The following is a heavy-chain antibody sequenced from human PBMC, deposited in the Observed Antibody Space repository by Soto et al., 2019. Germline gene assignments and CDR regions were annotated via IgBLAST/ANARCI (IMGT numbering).Heavy chain of an antibody. CDR2: IYYSGST. D-gene: IGHD6-13*01. V-gene: IGHV4-59*01. CDR1: GGSISSYY. Sequence: QVQLQESGPGLVKPSETLSLTCTVSGGSISSYYWSWIRQPPGKGLEWIGYIYYSGSTNYNPSLKSRVTISVDTSKNQFSLKLSSVTAADTAVYYCARAVAAGTLTYYFDYWGQGTLVTVSS. CDR3: ARAVAAGTLTYYFDY. J-gene: IGHJ4*02.